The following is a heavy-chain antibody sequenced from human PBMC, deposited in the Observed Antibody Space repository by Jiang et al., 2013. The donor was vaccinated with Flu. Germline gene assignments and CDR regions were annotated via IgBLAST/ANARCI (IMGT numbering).Heavy chain of an antibody. Sequence: GAEVKKPRASVMVSCKASGYIFSDYFLHWVRQAPGQGLEWMGWINTYSGVTNHAQDFQGRISMTRDRSTSTAYLEVSWLRPDDTAVYYCARDGSVTTLPYFYSGMDVWGQGTTVIVSS. CDR1: GYIFSDYF. D-gene: IGHD4-17*01. CDR3: ARDGSVTTLPYFYSGMDV. CDR2: INTYSGVT. V-gene: IGHV1-2*02. J-gene: IGHJ6*02.